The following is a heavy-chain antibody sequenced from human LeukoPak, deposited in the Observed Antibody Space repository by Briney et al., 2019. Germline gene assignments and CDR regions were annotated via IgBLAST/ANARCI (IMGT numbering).Heavy chain of an antibody. CDR2: ISAGNGNT. J-gene: IGHJ4*02. D-gene: IGHD1-26*01. CDR1: GYTFTIYA. CDR3: ARDSGSGSNDY. V-gene: IGHV1-3*01. Sequence: ASVKVSCKASGYTFTIYAIHWVRQAPGQRHEWMGWISAGNGNTKYSQNFQGRVTFISNTSATTAFMELSSLRSEDAAVYYCARDSGSGSNDYWGQGTLVTVSS.